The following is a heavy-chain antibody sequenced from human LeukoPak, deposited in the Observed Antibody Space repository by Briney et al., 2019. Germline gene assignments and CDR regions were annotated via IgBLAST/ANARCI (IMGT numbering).Heavy chain of an antibody. V-gene: IGHV6-1*01. CDR3: ARDRSSGWPPYYYYGMDV. D-gene: IGHD6-19*01. CDR2: TYYRSKWYN. J-gene: IGHJ6*02. Sequence: SQTLSLTCAISGDSVSSNSAAWNWIRQSPSRGLEWLGRTYYRSKWYNDYAVSVNSRITINPDTSKNQFSLQLNSVTPEDTAVYYCARDRSSGWPPYYYYGMDVWGQGTTVTVSS. CDR1: GDSVSSNSAA.